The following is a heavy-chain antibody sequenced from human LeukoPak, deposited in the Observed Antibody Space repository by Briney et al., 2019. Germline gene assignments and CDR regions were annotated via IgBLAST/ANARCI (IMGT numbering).Heavy chain of an antibody. J-gene: IGHJ4*02. CDR3: ARGGSGWFGRTDY. V-gene: IGHV3-23*01. D-gene: IGHD6-19*01. CDR2: LSGNSAEV. CDR1: GFTFSSYS. Sequence: PGGSLRLSCEASGFTFSSYSMTWVRQAPGTGLQWISTLSGNSAEVFYAESVKGRFTISRDNSMNTLYLEMSNLRADDTALYYCARGGSGWFGRTDYWGQGTLVTVSS.